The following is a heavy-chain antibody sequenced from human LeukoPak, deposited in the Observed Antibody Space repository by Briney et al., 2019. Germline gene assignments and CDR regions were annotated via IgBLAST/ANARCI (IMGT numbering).Heavy chain of an antibody. D-gene: IGHD2-15*01. J-gene: IGHJ4*02. CDR2: MNPNSGNT. CDR3: ARGRAKRCSGGSCYFDY. V-gene: IGHV1-8*03. CDR1: GYTFTSYD. Sequence: GAXVKVSCKASGYTFTSYDINWVRQAPGQGLEWMGWMNPNSGNTDYAQRFQGRVTITRNTSISTAYMELSSLRSEDTAVYYCARGRAKRCSGGSCYFDYWGQGTLVTVSS.